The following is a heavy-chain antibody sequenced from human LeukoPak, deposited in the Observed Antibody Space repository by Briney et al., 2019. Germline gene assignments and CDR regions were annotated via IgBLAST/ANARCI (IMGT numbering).Heavy chain of an antibody. CDR3: AGYYTVTYGMDV. V-gene: IGHV3-23*01. CDR2: ISGSGGST. Sequence: GGSLRLSCAASGFTLSSYAMSWVRQAPGKGLEWVSAISGSGGSTYYADSVKGRFTISRDNSKNTLYLQMNSLRAEDTAVYYCAGYYTVTYGMDVWGQGTTVTVSS. J-gene: IGHJ6*02. CDR1: GFTLSSYA. D-gene: IGHD4-17*01.